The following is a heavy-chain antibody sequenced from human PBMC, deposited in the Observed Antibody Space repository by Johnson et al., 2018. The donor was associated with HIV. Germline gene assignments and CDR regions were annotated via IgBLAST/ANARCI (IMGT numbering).Heavy chain of an antibody. CDR1: GFTFSNAW. V-gene: IGHV3-72*01. CDR2: IRNKANSYTT. D-gene: IGHD7-27*01. J-gene: IGHJ3*02. Sequence: MLLVESGGGLVKPGGSLRLSCAASGFTFSNAWMSWVRQAPGKGLEWVGRIRNKANSYTTEYAASVKGRFTILRDDSKNSLYLQMNSLKPEDTAVYYCARGGEKGSFDIWGQGTMVTVSS. CDR3: ARGGEKGSFDI.